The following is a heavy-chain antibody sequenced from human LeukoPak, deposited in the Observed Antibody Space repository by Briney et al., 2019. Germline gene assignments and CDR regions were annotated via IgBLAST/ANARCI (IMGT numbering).Heavy chain of an antibody. Sequence: GGSLRLSCAASGFTFSSYAMSWVRQAPGKGLERVSAISGSGGSTYYADSVKGRFTISRDNSKNTLYLQMNSLRAEDTAVYYCACPSLRFLEWFSWVYYMDVWGKGTTVTVSS. J-gene: IGHJ6*03. V-gene: IGHV3-23*01. CDR1: GFTFSSYA. CDR2: ISGSGGST. D-gene: IGHD3-3*01. CDR3: ACPSLRFLEWFSWVYYMDV.